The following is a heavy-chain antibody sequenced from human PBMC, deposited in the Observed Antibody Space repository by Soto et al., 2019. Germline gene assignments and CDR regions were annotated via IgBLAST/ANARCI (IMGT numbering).Heavy chain of an antibody. J-gene: IGHJ2*01. D-gene: IGHD1-26*01. V-gene: IGHV3-30-3*01. Sequence: QVQLVESGGGVVQPGRSLRLSCAASGFTFSSYAMHWVRQAPGKGLEWVAVISYDGSNKYYADSVKGRFTISRDNSKNTLYLQMNSLRAEDTAVYYCARSMVGATNWYFDLWGRGTLVTVSS. CDR2: ISYDGSNK. CDR3: ARSMVGATNWYFDL. CDR1: GFTFSSYA.